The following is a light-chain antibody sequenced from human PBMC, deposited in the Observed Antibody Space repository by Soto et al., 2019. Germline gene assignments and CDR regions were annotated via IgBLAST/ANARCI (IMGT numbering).Light chain of an antibody. J-gene: IGLJ3*02. Sequence: QSVLTQSSSASASLGSSVKLTCTLSSGHSHYIIDWHQQQPGKAPRYLMKIEGSGSYNKGSVVPDRCSGSSSGADRYLTISILQYEDEADYYCESWDSDTHTVFGGGTKLTVL. V-gene: IGLV4-60*02. CDR2: IEGSGSY. CDR3: ESWDSDTHTV. CDR1: SGHSHYI.